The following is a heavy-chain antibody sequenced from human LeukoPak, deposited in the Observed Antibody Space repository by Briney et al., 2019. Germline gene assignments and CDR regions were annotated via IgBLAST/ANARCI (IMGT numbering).Heavy chain of an antibody. CDR2: INPSGGST. CDR1: GYTFTNYY. D-gene: IGHD3-22*01. J-gene: IGHJ4*02. Sequence: ASVTVSFKTSGYTFTNYYMHWVRQAPGQGLEWMGIINPSGGSTSYAQKFQGRVTMTRATSTSTVYMELSSLRSEDTAVYYCARSNNYYASSGYYAKTRRDFDYWGQGTLVAVSS. CDR3: ARSNNYYASSGYYAKTRRDFDY. V-gene: IGHV1-46*01.